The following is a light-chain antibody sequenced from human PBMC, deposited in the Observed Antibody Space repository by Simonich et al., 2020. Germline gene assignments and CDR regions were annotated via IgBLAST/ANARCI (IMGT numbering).Light chain of an antibody. Sequence: QSALTQPASVSGSPGQSITISCTGTSSDVGGYNYVSWYQQHPGKAPQLMFYDVSKRPSGVSTRFSGSKSGNTASLTISGLQAEDEADYYCSSYTSSSTFVVFGGGTKLTVL. J-gene: IGLJ2*01. CDR3: SSYTSSSTFVV. CDR1: SSDVGGYNY. CDR2: DVS. V-gene: IGLV2-14*01.